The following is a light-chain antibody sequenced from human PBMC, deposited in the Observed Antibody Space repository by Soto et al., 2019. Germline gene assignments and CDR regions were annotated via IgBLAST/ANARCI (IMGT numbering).Light chain of an antibody. J-gene: IGLJ1*01. Sequence: QSVLTQPASVSGSPGQSITISCTGTSSDVGVYNYVSWYQHHPGKAPKLMIYAVSNRPSGVSNRFSGSKSGNTASLTISGLQAEDEADYYCSSYTGSSTLYVFGTGTKVTVL. CDR3: SSYTGSSTLYV. CDR2: AVS. CDR1: SSDVGVYNY. V-gene: IGLV2-14*01.